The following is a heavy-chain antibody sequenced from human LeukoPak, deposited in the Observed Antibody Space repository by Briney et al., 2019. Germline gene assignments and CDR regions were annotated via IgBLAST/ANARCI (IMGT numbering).Heavy chain of an antibody. J-gene: IGHJ4*02. D-gene: IGHD2-2*01. CDR2: ISSSSTYI. V-gene: IGHV3-21*01. CDR3: ARNLPAADY. CDR1: GFTFGAYT. Sequence: GGSLRLSCVASGFTFGAYTMNWVRQAPGKGLEWVSSISSSSTYIHYADSVKGRFTISRDNAKNSLYLQMNSLRAEDTAVYYCARNLPAADYWGQGTLVTVSS.